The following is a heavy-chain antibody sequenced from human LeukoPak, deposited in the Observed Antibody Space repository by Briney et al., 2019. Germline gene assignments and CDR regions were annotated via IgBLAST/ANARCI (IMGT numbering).Heavy chain of an antibody. CDR3: ARAAPWFDP. J-gene: IGHJ5*02. CDR2: INHSGST. V-gene: IGHV4-59*01. CDR1: GGSISSYY. Sequence: SETLSLTCTVSGGSISSYYWSWIRQSPGKGLEWIGYINHSGSTNYNPSLKSRVTISVDTSKNQFSLKLSSVTAADTAVYYCARAAPWFDPWGQGTLVTVSS.